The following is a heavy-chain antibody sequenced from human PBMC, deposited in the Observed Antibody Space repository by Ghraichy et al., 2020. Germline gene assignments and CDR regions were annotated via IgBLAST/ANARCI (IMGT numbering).Heavy chain of an antibody. CDR3: ARGGSGPEWLVFRY. J-gene: IGHJ4*02. V-gene: IGHV4-59*01. D-gene: IGHD6-19*01. Sequence: SETLSLTCTVSGGSINTYYWSWIRQPPGKGLEWIGYIYYSGSTNYNPSLESRVTISVDTSKNQFSLKLSSVTAADTAVYYCARGGSGPEWLVFRYWGQGTLVPFSS. CDR1: GGSINTYY. CDR2: IYYSGST.